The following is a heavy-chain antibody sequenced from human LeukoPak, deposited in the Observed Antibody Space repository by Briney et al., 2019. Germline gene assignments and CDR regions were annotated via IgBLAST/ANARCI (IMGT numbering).Heavy chain of an antibody. Sequence: SETLSLTCTVSGGSISSSSYYWGWIRQPPGKGLEWIGSIYYSGSTYYNPPLKSRVTISIDTPKNQFSLKLSSVTAADTAVYYCARHLRGATIYYEYWGQGTLVTVSS. V-gene: IGHV4-39*01. CDR3: ARHLRGATIYYEY. CDR2: IYYSGST. CDR1: GGSISSSSYY. D-gene: IGHD1-26*01. J-gene: IGHJ4*02.